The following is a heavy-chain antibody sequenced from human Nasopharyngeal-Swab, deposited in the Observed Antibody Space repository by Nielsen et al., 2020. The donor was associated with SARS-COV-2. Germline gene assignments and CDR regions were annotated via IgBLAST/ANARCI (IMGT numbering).Heavy chain of an antibody. Sequence: SETLSLTCAVYGGSFSGYYWSWIRQPPGKGLEWIGEINHSGSTNYNPSLKSRVTISVDTPKNQFSLKLSSVTAADTAVYYCARASRRGDAFDIWGQGTMVTVSS. CDR3: ARASRRGDAFDI. V-gene: IGHV4-34*01. J-gene: IGHJ3*02. CDR2: INHSGST. CDR1: GGSFSGYY.